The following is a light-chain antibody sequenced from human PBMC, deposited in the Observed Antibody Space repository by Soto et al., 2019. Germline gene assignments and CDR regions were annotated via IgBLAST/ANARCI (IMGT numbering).Light chain of an antibody. CDR3: QQLNSYLRT. J-gene: IGKJ5*01. CDR2: AVS. V-gene: IGKV1-9*01. CDR1: QGISSS. Sequence: DIQLTQSPSFLSASVGDRVTITCRASQGISSSLAWYQQKPGKAPRLLIFAVSTLQRGVPSRFSGSGSGTEFTLTISSLPPEDFATYYCQQLNSYLRTFGQGTRLE.